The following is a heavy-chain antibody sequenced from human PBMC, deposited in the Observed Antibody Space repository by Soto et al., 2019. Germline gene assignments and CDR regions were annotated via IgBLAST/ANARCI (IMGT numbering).Heavy chain of an antibody. D-gene: IGHD2-21*01. Sequence: QVQLVESGGGVVQPGGSLRLSCAASGFTFSNYGMHWVRQAPGKGLVWVAVIWDDGNNKYYADSVKGRFTISRDNTNNTLYVQMTSLRAEDTAVYYCARGLHSLFDYWGQGTLVTGSS. V-gene: IGHV3-33*01. CDR3: ARGLHSLFDY. CDR2: IWDDGNNK. J-gene: IGHJ4*02. CDR1: GFTFSNYG.